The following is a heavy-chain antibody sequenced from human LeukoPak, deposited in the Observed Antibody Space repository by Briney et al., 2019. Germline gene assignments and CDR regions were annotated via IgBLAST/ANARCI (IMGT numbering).Heavy chain of an antibody. Sequence: SETLSLTCAVYGESFSGYYWSWIRQPPGKGLEWIGEINHSGSTKYNPSLKSRVTISIDTSKNQFSLKLSSVTAADTAVYYCARGAAGTQNGYFGYWGQGTLVTVSS. D-gene: IGHD6-13*01. CDR3: ARGAAGTQNGYFGY. CDR2: INHSGST. J-gene: IGHJ4*02. V-gene: IGHV4-34*01. CDR1: GESFSGYY.